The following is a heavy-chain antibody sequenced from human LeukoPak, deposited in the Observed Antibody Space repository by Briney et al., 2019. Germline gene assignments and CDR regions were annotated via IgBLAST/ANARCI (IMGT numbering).Heavy chain of an antibody. CDR2: TYYGSN. D-gene: IGHD1-7*01. CDR1: GDSVSRSGVA. V-gene: IGHV6-1*01. CDR3: ARGQNSAFDV. Sequence: SQTLSPTCDISGDSVSRSGVAWNWIRQSPSRGLEWLGRTYYGSNEYSVSMRGRITIGTDASNNHFSLQLNSMTPDDTAMYYCARGQNSAFDVWSQGTMVTVSS. J-gene: IGHJ3*01.